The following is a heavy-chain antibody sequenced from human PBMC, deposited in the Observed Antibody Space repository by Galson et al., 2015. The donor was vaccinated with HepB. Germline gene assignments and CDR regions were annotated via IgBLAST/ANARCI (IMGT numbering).Heavy chain of an antibody. D-gene: IGHD6-19*01. CDR3: ASNLQSSAWDYYYYYGMDV. V-gene: IGHV3-7*03. CDR2: IKQDGSEK. J-gene: IGHJ6*02. CDR1: GFTFSSYW. Sequence: SLRLSCAASGFTFSSYWMSWVRQAPGKGLEWVANIKQDGSEKYYVDSVKGRFTISRDNAKNSLYLQMNSLRAEDTAVYYCASNLQSSAWDYYYYYGMDVWGQGTTVTVSS.